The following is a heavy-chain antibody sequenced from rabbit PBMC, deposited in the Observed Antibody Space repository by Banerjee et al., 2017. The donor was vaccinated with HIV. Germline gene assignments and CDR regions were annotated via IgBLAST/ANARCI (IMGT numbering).Heavy chain of an antibody. J-gene: IGHJ4*01. CDR3: ASRAYSSTSGYYFNL. V-gene: IGHV1S40*01. CDR1: GIDFSSYYY. CDR2: IDDGSSGST. D-gene: IGHD1-1*01. Sequence: QSLEESGGDLVKPGASLTLTCTASGIDFSSYYYMCWVRQAPGKGLEWIGCIDDGSSGSTYYASWAKGRFTISKTSSTTVTLHMTSLTAADTATYFCASRAYSSTSGYYFNLWGQGTLVTVS.